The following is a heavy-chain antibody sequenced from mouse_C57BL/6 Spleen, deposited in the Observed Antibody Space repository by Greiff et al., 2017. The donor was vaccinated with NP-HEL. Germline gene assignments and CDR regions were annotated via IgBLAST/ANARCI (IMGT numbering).Heavy chain of an antibody. D-gene: IGHD1-1*01. CDR3: ARPLLLRNRYFDV. CDR1: GYAFSSYW. V-gene: IGHV1-80*01. Sequence: QVQLQQSGAELAKPGASVKISCKASGYAFSSYWMNWVKQRPGKGLEWIGQIYPGDGDTNYNGKFKGKATLTADKSSSTAYMQLSSLTSEDSAVYFCARPLLLRNRYFDVWGTGTTVTVSS. CDR2: IYPGDGDT. J-gene: IGHJ1*03.